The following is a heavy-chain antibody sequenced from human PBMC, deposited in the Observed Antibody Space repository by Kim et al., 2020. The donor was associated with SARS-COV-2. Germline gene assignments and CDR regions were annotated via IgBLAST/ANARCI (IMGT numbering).Heavy chain of an antibody. CDR2: ISWNSGSI. CDR1: GFTFDDYA. J-gene: IGHJ4*02. D-gene: IGHD6-19*01. CDR3: AKGRLKYYFDY. V-gene: IGHV3-9*01. Sequence: GGSLRLSCAASGFTFDDYAMHWVRQAPGKGLEWVSGISWNSGSIGYAGSVKGRFTISRDNAKNSLYLQMNSLRAEDTALYYCAKGRLKYYFDYWGQGTLVTVSS.